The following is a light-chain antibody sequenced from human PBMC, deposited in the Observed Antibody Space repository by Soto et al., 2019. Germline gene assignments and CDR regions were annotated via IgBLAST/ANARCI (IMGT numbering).Light chain of an antibody. CDR1: QSISNY. CDR2: AAS. V-gene: IGKV1-39*01. CDR3: QQSNSNSLT. Sequence: DIQMTQSPSSLSASVEDRVIITCRASQSISNYLNWYQQKPGKAPKLLIFAASSLQGGVPSRFSGSRSGPDFTLTISSLQPDDFATYYCQQSNSNSLTFGQGTKVEIK. J-gene: IGKJ1*01.